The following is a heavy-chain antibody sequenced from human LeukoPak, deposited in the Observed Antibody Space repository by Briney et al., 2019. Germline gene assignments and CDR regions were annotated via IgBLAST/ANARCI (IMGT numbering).Heavy chain of an antibody. CDR1: GGTFSHYA. CDR2: IIPIFGTA. Sequence: SVKDSCKASGGTFSHYAISWVRQAPGQRLEWMGGIIPIFGTANYAQKFQGRVTITADESTSTAYMELSSLRSEDTAVYYCARDLRPDYYGSGSLDYWGQGTLVTVSS. V-gene: IGHV1-69*13. CDR3: ARDLRPDYYGSGSLDY. J-gene: IGHJ4*02. D-gene: IGHD3-10*01.